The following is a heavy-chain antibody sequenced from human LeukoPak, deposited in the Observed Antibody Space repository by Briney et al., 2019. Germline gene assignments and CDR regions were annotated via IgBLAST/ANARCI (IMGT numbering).Heavy chain of an antibody. CDR1: TFTVSSSY. CDR3: ARGPQLVRGYSSGWYDY. D-gene: IGHD6-19*01. J-gene: IGHJ4*02. CDR2: IYNSGSA. V-gene: IGHV3-53*01. Sequence: PGGSLRLSCVASTFTVSSSYMTWVRQAPGKRLECVSIIYNSGSAYYADSVKGRFTISRDNSKNTLHLQMSSLRADDTAVYYCARGPQLVRGYSSGWYDYWGQGTLVTVSS.